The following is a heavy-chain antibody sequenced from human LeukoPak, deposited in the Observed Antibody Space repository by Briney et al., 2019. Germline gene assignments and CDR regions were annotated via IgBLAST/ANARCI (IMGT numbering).Heavy chain of an antibody. CDR3: ARHLDYYDSSGYFDDY. D-gene: IGHD3-22*01. CDR2: INHSGST. Sequence: PSETLSLTCAVYGGSFSGYYWSWIRQPPGKGLEWIGEINHSGSTYYNPSLKSRVTISVDTSKNQFSLKLSSVTAADTAVYYCARHLDYYDSSGYFDDYWGQGTLVTVSS. V-gene: IGHV4-34*01. CDR1: GGSFSGYY. J-gene: IGHJ4*02.